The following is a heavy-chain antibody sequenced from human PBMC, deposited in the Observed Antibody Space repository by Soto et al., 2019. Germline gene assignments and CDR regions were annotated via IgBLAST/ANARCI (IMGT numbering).Heavy chain of an antibody. CDR2: IYYSGST. D-gene: IGHD3-10*01. Sequence: QVQLQESGPGLVKPSETLSLTCTVSGGSVSSGSYYWSWIRQPPGKGLEWIGYIYYSGSTNYNPSLKSRVTISVDTSKNQFSLKLSSVTAADTAVYYCARSSILNSITMVRGVFDYWGQGTLVTVSS. CDR3: ARSSILNSITMVRGVFDY. V-gene: IGHV4-61*01. J-gene: IGHJ4*02. CDR1: GGSVSSGSYY.